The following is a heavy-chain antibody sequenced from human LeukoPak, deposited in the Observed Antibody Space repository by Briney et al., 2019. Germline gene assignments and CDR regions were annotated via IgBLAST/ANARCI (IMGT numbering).Heavy chain of an antibody. V-gene: IGHV1-8*01. CDR2: MNPNSGNT. Sequence: ASVKVSCKASGYTFTSYDINWVRQATGQGLEWMGWMNPNSGNTGYAQKFQGRVTITADKSTSTAYMELSSLRSEDTAVYYCAREAYCGGDCYRWFNPWGQGTLVTVSS. CDR1: GYTFTSYD. D-gene: IGHD2-21*02. CDR3: AREAYCGGDCYRWFNP. J-gene: IGHJ5*02.